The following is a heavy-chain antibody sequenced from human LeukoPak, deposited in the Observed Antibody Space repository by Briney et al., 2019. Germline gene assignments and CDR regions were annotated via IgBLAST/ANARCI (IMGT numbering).Heavy chain of an antibody. V-gene: IGHV3-66*02. J-gene: IGHJ4*02. CDR3: ARDLAARHDALS. Sequence: PGGSLRLSCSASGFTVSTNYMSRVRQAPGKGLEWVSVIYSGGGTYYADSVKGRFTISRDNSKNTLYLQMNSLRVEDTAVYYCARDLAARHDALSWGQGTLVTVSS. D-gene: IGHD2-15*01. CDR1: GFTVSTNY. CDR2: IYSGGGT.